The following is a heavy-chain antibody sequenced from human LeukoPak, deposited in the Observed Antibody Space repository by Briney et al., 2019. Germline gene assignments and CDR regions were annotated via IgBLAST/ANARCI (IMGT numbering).Heavy chain of an antibody. CDR1: GFTFSSYS. CDR3: ARDKEDNRGGGWYDYYYYYGMDV. D-gene: IGHD6-19*01. V-gene: IGHV3-21*01. J-gene: IGHJ6*02. Sequence: PGGSLRLSCAASGFTFSSYSMNWVRQAPGKGLEWVSSISSSSSYIYYADSVKGRFTISRDNAKNSLYLQMNSLRAEDTAVYYCARDKEDNRGGGWYDYYYYYGMDVWGQGTTVTVSS. CDR2: ISSSSSYI.